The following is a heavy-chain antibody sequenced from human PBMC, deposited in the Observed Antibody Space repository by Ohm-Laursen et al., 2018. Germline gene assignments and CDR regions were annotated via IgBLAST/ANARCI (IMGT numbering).Heavy chain of an antibody. CDR2: ISAYNGNT. Sequence: ASVKVSCKASGYTFTSYGISWVRQAPGQGLEWMGWISAYNGNTNYAQKLQGRVTMTTDTSTSTAYMELRSLRSDDTAVYYCARDAFSRLNYYDSSGAFDIWGQGTMVTVSS. J-gene: IGHJ3*02. CDR1: GYTFTSYG. V-gene: IGHV1-18*01. CDR3: ARDAFSRLNYYDSSGAFDI. D-gene: IGHD3-22*01.